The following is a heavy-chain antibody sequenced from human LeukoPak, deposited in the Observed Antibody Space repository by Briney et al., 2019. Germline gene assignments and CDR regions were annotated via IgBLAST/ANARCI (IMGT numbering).Heavy chain of an antibody. J-gene: IGHJ4*02. V-gene: IGHV3-20*04. CDR1: GFAFSSYA. D-gene: IGHD1-14*01. Sequence: GGALRLSCAASGFAFSSYAMSWVRQAPGKGLEWVSGINWNGGSTGYADSVKGRFTISRDNAKNSLYLQMNSLRAEDTALYYCARGFSGFDYWGQGTLVTVSS. CDR3: ARGFSGFDY. CDR2: INWNGGST.